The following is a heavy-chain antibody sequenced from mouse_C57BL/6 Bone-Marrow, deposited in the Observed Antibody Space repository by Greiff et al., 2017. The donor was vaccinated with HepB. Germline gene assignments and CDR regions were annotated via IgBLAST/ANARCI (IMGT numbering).Heavy chain of an antibody. CDR2: INYDGSST. J-gene: IGHJ2*01. D-gene: IGHD1-1*01. CDR3: ARQDYGSSPYYFDY. CDR1: GFTFSDYY. V-gene: IGHV5-16*01. Sequence: EVKLVESEGGLVQPGSSMKLSCTASGFTFSDYYMAWVRQVPEKGLEWVANINYDGSSTYYLDSLKSRFIISRDNAKNILYLQMSSLKSEDTATYYCARQDYGSSPYYFDYWGQGTTLTVSS.